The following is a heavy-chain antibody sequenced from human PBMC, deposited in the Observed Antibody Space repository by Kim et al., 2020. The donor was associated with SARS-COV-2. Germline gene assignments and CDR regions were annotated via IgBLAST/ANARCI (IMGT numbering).Heavy chain of an antibody. CDR1: GGSVNSGNYY. CDR2: IYVTAST. J-gene: IGHJ4*02. D-gene: IGHD2-8*02. CDR3: ARDLVGTEDY. Sequence: SETLSLTCTVSGGSVNSGNYYWNWIRKPPGKGLEWIGYIYVTASTSYNPSLKSRVTMSLDTSKNHFSLKLTSVTAADTAVYYCARDLVGTEDYWGQGILVTGSS. V-gene: IGHV4-61*03.